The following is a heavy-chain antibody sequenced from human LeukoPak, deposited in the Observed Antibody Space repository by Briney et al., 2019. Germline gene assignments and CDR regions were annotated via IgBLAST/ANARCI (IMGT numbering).Heavy chain of an antibody. D-gene: IGHD3-22*01. Sequence: GGSLRLSCAASGFTFSNSWMHWVRQTPGKGLVWVSNINSDGSITSFADSVKGRFTISRDNAKNTLYLQMSSLRAEDTAVYHCARKSATMNAAFDYWGQGTLVTVSS. CDR2: INSDGSIT. CDR3: ARKSATMNAAFDY. CDR1: GFTFSNSW. J-gene: IGHJ4*02. V-gene: IGHV3-74*01.